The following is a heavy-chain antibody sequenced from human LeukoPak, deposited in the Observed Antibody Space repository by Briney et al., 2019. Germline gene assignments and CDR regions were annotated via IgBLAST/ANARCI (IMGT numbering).Heavy chain of an antibody. CDR2: ISNSGDAT. D-gene: IGHD1-1*01. CDR3: AKAPPYTKYFDY. CDR1: GFIFSNYA. V-gene: IGHV3-23*01. J-gene: IGHJ4*02. Sequence: GGSLRLSCAGSGFIFSNYAMSWVRQAPGQGLEWVSTISNSGDATFYADAVKGRFTISRDNSKNTLSLQMYSLRAEDTAIYYCAKAPPYTKYFDYWGQGTLVTVSS.